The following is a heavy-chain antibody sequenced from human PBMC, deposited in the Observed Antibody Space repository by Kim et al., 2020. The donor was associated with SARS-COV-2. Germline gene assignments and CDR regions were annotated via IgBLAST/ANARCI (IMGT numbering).Heavy chain of an antibody. CDR1: GYTFAGYY. Sequence: ASVKVSCKTSGYTFAGYYVDWVRQAPGQGLEWVGRINGNNDDTNYAQKFQGRVTMSGDPSITTAYLELRGLTSDDTAFYYCARGYGSGWLDYWGQGTLVTVSS. J-gene: IGHJ4*02. D-gene: IGHD6-13*01. V-gene: IGHV1-2*06. CDR2: INGNNDDT. CDR3: ARGYGSGWLDY.